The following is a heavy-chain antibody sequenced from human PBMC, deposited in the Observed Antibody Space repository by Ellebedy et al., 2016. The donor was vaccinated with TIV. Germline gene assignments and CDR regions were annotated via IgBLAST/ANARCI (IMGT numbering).Heavy chain of an antibody. V-gene: IGHV1-18*01. J-gene: IGHJ6*02. CDR1: GYTFTNYG. D-gene: IGHD6-13*01. CDR3: ARDPFSPAAATDNYYYYYGMDV. CDR2: ISAYNGNT. Sequence: ASVKVSXKASGYTFTNYGISWVRQAPEQGLEWLGWISAYNGNTDYAQKFQGRIMMTTDTSRKTAYMELASLRSDDTAVYYCARDPFSPAAATDNYYYYYGMDVWGQGTTVTVSS.